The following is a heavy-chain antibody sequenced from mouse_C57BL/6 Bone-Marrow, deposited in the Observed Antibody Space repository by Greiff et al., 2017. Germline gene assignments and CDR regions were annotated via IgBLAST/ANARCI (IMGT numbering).Heavy chain of an antibody. CDR2: IRNKANNHAT. J-gene: IGHJ1*03. CDR3: TKQGFGGYFDV. Sequence: EVMLVESGGGLVQPGGSMKLSCAASGFTFSDAWMDWVRQSPEKGLEWVAEIRNKANNHATYYAESVKGRFTISRDDSKSSVYLQMNSVRAEDTGIYYCTKQGFGGYFDVWGTGTTVTVSS. V-gene: IGHV6-6*01. D-gene: IGHD3-1*01. CDR1: GFTFSDAW.